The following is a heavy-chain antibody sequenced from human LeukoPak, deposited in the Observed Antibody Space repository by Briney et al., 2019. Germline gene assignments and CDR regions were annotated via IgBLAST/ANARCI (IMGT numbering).Heavy chain of an antibody. CDR2: VKPDGGNK. J-gene: IGHJ4*02. CDR3: ARHSDRRDDF. CDR1: GFPFSSHW. V-gene: IGHV3-7*05. Sequence: GGSLRLSCAASGFPFSSHWMTWVPQAPGRGVQWVASVKPDGGNKYYVGSVKGRFIISRDNAKNSLFLQMSSLQAEDMAVYYCARHSDRRDDFWGQGSLVTVSS.